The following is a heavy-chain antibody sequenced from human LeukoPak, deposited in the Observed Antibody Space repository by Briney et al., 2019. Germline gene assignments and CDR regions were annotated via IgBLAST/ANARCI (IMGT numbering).Heavy chain of an antibody. CDR1: GFTFSSQW. V-gene: IGHV3-7*01. Sequence: PGGSLRLSCAASGFTFSSQWMTWVRQAPGKGLEWVANIHPDGSEKYYVGSVRGRFTISRDNAKNSLYLQMNSLRAEDTAVYYCARDGETGAYNWFDPWGQGTLVTVSS. J-gene: IGHJ5*02. CDR3: ARDGETGAYNWFDP. CDR2: IHPDGSEK.